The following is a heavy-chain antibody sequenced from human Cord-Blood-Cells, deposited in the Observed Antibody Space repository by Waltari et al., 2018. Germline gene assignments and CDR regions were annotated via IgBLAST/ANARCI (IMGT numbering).Heavy chain of an antibody. Sequence: EVRLVESGGGLVQPGGSLGLSCAASGFTFSSYLMIWVRQAPGKGLEWVANVKQDGSEKYYVDSVKGRFTISRDNAKNSLYLQINSLRAEDTAVYYCASVFVDWLLCYWGQGTLVTVSS. CDR2: VKQDGSEK. D-gene: IGHD3-9*01. CDR3: ASVFVDWLLCY. CDR1: GFTFSSYL. V-gene: IGHV3-7*01. J-gene: IGHJ4*02.